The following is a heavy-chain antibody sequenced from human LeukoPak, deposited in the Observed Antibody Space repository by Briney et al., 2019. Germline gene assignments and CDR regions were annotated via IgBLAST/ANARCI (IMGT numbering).Heavy chain of an antibody. CDR3: ARPGTPAIATAVDY. V-gene: IGHV5-51*01. Sequence: GESLKISCTGSGYNFASYWIGWVRQMPRKGLEWMGIIYPGDSQTRYSPSFQGQVTMSADKSISTAYLQWSSLKASDTAMYYCARPGTPAIATAVDYWGQGTLVTVSS. CDR1: GYNFASYW. CDR2: IYPGDSQT. D-gene: IGHD6-13*01. J-gene: IGHJ4*02.